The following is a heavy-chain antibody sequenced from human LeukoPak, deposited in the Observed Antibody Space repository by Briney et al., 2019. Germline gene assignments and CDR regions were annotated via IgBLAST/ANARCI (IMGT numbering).Heavy chain of an antibody. J-gene: IGHJ4*02. D-gene: IGHD6-19*01. CDR3: ARVPYSSGWYVIDY. CDR1: GFAFTGYY. V-gene: IGHV1-2*02. Sequence: ASVKVSCKASGFAFTGYYMHWVRQAPGQGPEWMGWINPNSGGTNYAQKFQGSVTMTRDTSVSTAYMELSRLTSDDTAVYYCARVPYSSGWYVIDYWGQGTLVTVSS. CDR2: INPNSGGT.